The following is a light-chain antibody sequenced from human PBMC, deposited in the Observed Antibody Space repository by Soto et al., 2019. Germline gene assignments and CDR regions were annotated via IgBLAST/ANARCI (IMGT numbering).Light chain of an antibody. CDR2: AAS. Sequence: DIQMTQSPSSLSACLGDRVTITGRASQSISSYLNWYQQKPGKAPKLLIYAASSLQSGVPSRFCGSGSGTDFTLTISSLKPEDFATYYCQQSYSTLITFLQGTRLQIK. V-gene: IGKV1-39*01. CDR3: QQSYSTLIT. J-gene: IGKJ5*01. CDR1: QSISSY.